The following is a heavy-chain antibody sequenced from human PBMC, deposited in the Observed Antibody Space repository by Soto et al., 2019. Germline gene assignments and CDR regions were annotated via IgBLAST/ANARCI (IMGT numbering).Heavy chain of an antibody. CDR1: GFTFNNYP. J-gene: IGHJ5*01. CDR3: TRETWQQRLQGGFDS. Sequence: QVQLVESGGGVVQPGRSLRLSCAASGFTFNNYPIHWVRQAPGKGLEWVAVVSHDGSTKYYADSVKGRFTSSRDNSKNTAYLQMNSLRVEDTAVYYCTRETWQQRLQGGFDSWGQGTLVTVSS. V-gene: IGHV3-30-3*01. D-gene: IGHD6-19*01. CDR2: VSHDGSTK.